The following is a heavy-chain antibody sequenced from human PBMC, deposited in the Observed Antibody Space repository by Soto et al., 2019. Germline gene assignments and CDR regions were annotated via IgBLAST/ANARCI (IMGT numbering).Heavy chain of an antibody. Sequence: QVQLVQSGAEVKKPGSSVKVSCKASGGTFSTYTLYWVRQAPGQGLEWLGGISPGIDIRDYAQKFQGRVTITADESTSTVYMQRSTLTSEDTAFYYCAGGMCFGGSCYLDVWGQGTLVTVSS. CDR2: ISPGIDIR. J-gene: IGHJ4*02. D-gene: IGHD2-15*01. CDR1: GGTFSTYT. V-gene: IGHV1-69*12. CDR3: AGGMCFGGSCYLDV.